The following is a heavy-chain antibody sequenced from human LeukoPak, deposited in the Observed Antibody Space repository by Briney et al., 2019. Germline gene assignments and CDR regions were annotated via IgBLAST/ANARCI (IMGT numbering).Heavy chain of an antibody. J-gene: IGHJ4*02. V-gene: IGHV3-23*01. CDR3: AKTKGYPYYFDY. CDR1: GFTFSSYA. D-gene: IGHD6-13*01. Sequence: SGGSLRLSCVASGFTFSSYAVTWVRQASGKGLEWVSAISGSGGSTYYADSVKGRFTISRDNSKNTLYLQMNSLRAEDTAVYSCAKTKGYPYYFDYWGQGILVTVSS. CDR2: ISGSGGST.